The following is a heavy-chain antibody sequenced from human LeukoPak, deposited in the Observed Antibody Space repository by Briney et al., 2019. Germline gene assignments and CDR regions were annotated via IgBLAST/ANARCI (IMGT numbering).Heavy chain of an antibody. CDR2: INSDGSST. CDR3: AKDSAKKYDDY. D-gene: IGHD2/OR15-2a*01. V-gene: IGHV3-74*01. J-gene: IGHJ4*02. Sequence: SGGSLRLSCAASGFTFSSYWMHWVRQAPGKGLVWVSRINSDGSSTSYADSVKGRFTISRDNAKNTLYLQMNSLRAEDTAVYYCAKDSAKKYDDYWGQGTLVTVSS. CDR1: GFTFSSYW.